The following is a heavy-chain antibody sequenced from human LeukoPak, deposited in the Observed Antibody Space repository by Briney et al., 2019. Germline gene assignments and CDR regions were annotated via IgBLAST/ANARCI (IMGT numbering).Heavy chain of an antibody. J-gene: IGHJ4*02. CDR1: GLTFSTYW. CDR3: AREGTSGWYYFDY. V-gene: IGHV3-74*01. CDR2: INSDGRST. D-gene: IGHD6-19*01. Sequence: PLGSLRLSCAASGLTFSTYWMHWVRQAPGKGLVWVSRINSDGRSTTYADFVKGRFTISRDNAKNTLYLQMNSLRAEDTAVYYCAREGTSGWYYFDYWGQGTLVTVSS.